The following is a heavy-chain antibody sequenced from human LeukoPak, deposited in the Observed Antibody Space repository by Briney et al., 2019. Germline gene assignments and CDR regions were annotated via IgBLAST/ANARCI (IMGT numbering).Heavy chain of an antibody. CDR3: ARPSATFDAFDI. V-gene: IGHV1-3*01. J-gene: IGHJ3*02. Sequence: HWASVKVSCKASGYTFTSYAMHWVRQAPGQRLEWMGWINAGNGNTKYSQKFQGRVTITRDTSASTAYMELSSLRSEDTAVYYCARPSATFDAFDIWGQGTMVTVSS. CDR1: GYTFTSYA. CDR2: INAGNGNT.